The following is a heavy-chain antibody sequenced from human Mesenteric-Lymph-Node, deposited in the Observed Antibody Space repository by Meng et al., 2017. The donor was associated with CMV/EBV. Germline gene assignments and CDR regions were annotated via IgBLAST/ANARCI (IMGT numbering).Heavy chain of an antibody. Sequence: SVKVSCKASGYSFTNYGISWVRQAPGQGLEWVGWISAYNGNTNYAQRLQGRVTLTTDISTNTAYMDLRSLRSDDTAVYYCARAYCSSPSCYMEAQYFYYYSMDVWGQGTTVTVSS. CDR3: ARAYCSSPSCYMEAQYFYYYSMDV. J-gene: IGHJ6*02. CDR1: GYSFTNYG. V-gene: IGHV1-18*01. CDR2: ISAYNGNT. D-gene: IGHD2-2*02.